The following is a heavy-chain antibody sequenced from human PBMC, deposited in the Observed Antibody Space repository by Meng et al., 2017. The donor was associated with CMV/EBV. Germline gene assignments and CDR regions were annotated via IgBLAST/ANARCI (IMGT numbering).Heavy chain of an antibody. V-gene: IGHV1-18*01. J-gene: IGHJ6*02. CDR1: GYTFTSHG. D-gene: IGHD4-11*01. CDR3: ARRNNYNYYYYGMDV. Sequence: ASVKVSCKASGYTFTSHGISWVRQAPGQGLEWMGWISAYNGNTNYAQKLQGRVTMTTDTSTSTAYMELRSLRSDDTAVYYCARRNNYNYYYYGMDVWGQGTTVTVSS. CDR2: ISAYNGNT.